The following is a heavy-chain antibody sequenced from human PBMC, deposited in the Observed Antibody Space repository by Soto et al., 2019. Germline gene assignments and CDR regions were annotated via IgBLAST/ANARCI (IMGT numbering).Heavy chain of an antibody. D-gene: IGHD2-15*01. CDR3: AREYIGYCSGGSCYPARYYYGMDV. V-gene: IGHV3-33*01. Sequence: GGSLRLSCAASGFTFSSYGMHWVRQAPGKGLEWVAVIWYDGSNKYYADSVKGRFTISRDNSKNTLCLQMNSLRAEDTAVYYCAREYIGYCSGGSCYPARYYYGMDVWGQGTTVTVSS. CDR1: GFTFSSYG. J-gene: IGHJ6*02. CDR2: IWYDGSNK.